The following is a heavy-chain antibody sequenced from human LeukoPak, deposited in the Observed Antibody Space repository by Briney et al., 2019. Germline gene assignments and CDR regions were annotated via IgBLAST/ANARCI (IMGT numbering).Heavy chain of an antibody. CDR1: GFTFGSDW. CDR3: VRDLDLGGYSSFEY. J-gene: IGHJ4*02. CDR2: IKQDGSQK. D-gene: IGHD4-23*01. Sequence: GGSLRLSCAASGFTFGSDWMSWVRQAPGKGLEWVANIKQDGSQKYHVDSLKDRFTISRDNAKNSLYLQMNTLRAEDTAVYYCVRDLDLGGYSSFEYWGQGTLVTVSS. V-gene: IGHV3-7*01.